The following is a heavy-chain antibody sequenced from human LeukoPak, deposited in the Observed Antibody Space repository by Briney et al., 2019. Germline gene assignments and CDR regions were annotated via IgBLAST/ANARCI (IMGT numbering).Heavy chain of an antibody. J-gene: IGHJ4*02. D-gene: IGHD3-22*01. Sequence: PGGSLRLFCAASGFTFSDYYMSWIRQAPGKGLEWVSYISSSSTYTNYADSVKGRFTISRDNAKNPLYLQMNSLRAEDTAVYYCARYGGGYYYIIDYWGQGALVTVSS. CDR3: ARYGGGYYYIIDY. V-gene: IGHV3-11*06. CDR1: GFTFSDYY. CDR2: ISSSSTYT.